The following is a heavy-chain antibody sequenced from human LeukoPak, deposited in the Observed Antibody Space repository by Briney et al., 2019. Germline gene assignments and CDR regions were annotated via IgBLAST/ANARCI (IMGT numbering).Heavy chain of an antibody. D-gene: IGHD3-10*01. CDR1: GFSISSGYY. CDR2: MSHNRGT. Sequence: SETLSLTCAVSGFSISSGYYWGWIRQPPGKGLEWIGSMSHNRGTYYNSSLKSRVTISMDTSKNQFSLRLSSVTVADTAVYYCAGYYASGVSAYDYFGMDVWGKGTTVTVSS. J-gene: IGHJ6*04. CDR3: AGYYASGVSAYDYFGMDV. V-gene: IGHV4-38-2*01.